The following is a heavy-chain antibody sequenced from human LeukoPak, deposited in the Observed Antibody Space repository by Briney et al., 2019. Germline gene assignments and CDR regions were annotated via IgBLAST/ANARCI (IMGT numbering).Heavy chain of an antibody. Sequence: GGSLRLSCAASGFIFSSYAMHGVRQAPGKGLEWVAVISYDGSNKYYADSVKGRFTISRDNSKNTLYLQMNSLRAEDTAVYYCAKEVNRGYSYGGGLTFDYWGQGTLVTVSS. CDR3: AKEVNRGYSYGGGLTFDY. V-gene: IGHV3-30*04. CDR2: ISYDGSNK. J-gene: IGHJ4*02. CDR1: GFIFSSYA. D-gene: IGHD5-18*01.